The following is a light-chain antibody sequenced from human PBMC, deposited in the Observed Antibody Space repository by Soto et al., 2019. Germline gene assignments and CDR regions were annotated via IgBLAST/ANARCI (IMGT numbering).Light chain of an antibody. V-gene: IGLV1-44*01. CDR2: SNN. CDR3: AAWDDSLNGHVV. CDR1: SSKIGSNT. Sequence: QAVVTQPPSASGTPGQRVTISCSGSSSKIGSNTVNWYQQLPGTAPKRLIYSNNQRPSGVPDRFSGSKSGTSASLAISGLQSEDEADYYCAAWDDSLNGHVVFGGGTKLTVL. J-gene: IGLJ2*01.